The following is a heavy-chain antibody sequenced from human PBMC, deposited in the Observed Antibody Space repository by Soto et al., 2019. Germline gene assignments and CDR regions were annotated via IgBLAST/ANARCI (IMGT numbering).Heavy chain of an antibody. CDR2: INHSGST. D-gene: IGHD6-19*01. Sequence: SETLSLTCAVYGGSFSGYYWSWIRQPPGKGLEWIGEINHSGSTNYDPSLKSRVTISVDTSKNQFSLKLSSVTAADTAVYYCARGGGSSGWYFRDFDYWGQGTLVTVSS. CDR1: GGSFSGYY. CDR3: ARGGGSSGWYFRDFDY. J-gene: IGHJ4*02. V-gene: IGHV4-34*01.